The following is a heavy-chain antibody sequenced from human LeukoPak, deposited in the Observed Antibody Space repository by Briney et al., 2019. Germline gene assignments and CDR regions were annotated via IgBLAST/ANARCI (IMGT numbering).Heavy chain of an antibody. J-gene: IGHJ4*02. D-gene: IGHD5-12*01. V-gene: IGHV3-30-3*01. Sequence: GRSLRLSCAASGLTFSSYAMHWVRQAPGKGLEWVAVISYDGSNKYYADSVKGRFTISRDNSKNTLYLQMNSLRAEDTAVYYCAGNPVLLSGYDPHYWGQGTLVTVSS. CDR3: AGNPVLLSGYDPHY. CDR2: ISYDGSNK. CDR1: GLTFSSYA.